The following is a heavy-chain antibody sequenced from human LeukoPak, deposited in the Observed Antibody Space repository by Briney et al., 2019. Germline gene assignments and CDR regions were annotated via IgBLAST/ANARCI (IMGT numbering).Heavy chain of an antibody. J-gene: IGHJ4*02. D-gene: IGHD6-6*01. Sequence: SVKVSCKASGGTFSSYAISWVRQAPGQGLEWMGGIIPIFGTANYAQKFQGRVTITADESTSTAYMELSSLRSEDTAAYYCARDRGSSSSPFDYWGQGTLVTVSS. V-gene: IGHV1-69*13. CDR2: IIPIFGTA. CDR1: GGTFSSYA. CDR3: ARDRGSSSSPFDY.